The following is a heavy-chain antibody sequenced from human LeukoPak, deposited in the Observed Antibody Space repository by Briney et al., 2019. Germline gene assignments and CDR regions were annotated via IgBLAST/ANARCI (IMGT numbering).Heavy chain of an antibody. V-gene: IGHV4-59*08. D-gene: IGHD6-19*01. Sequence: SETLSLTCTVSGGSISSYYWSWIRQPPGKGLEWIGYIYYSGSTNYNPSLKSRVTISVDTSKNQFSLKLSYVTAADTAMYYCARRPSGGWYFDYWGQGTLVTVSS. CDR3: ARRPSGGWYFDY. CDR1: GGSISSYY. J-gene: IGHJ4*02. CDR2: IYYSGST.